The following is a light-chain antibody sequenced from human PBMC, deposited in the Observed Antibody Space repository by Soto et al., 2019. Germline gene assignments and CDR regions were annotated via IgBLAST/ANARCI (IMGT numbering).Light chain of an antibody. CDR2: AAS. Sequence: AIRMTQSPSSFSASTGARVTITCRASQGISSYLAWYQQKPGKAPKLLIYAASTLQSGVPSRFSGSGSGTDFTLTICCLQSEDFVTYYCQQYYSYWWTFGQGTKVDIK. CDR3: QQYYSYWWT. V-gene: IGKV1-8*01. CDR1: QGISSY. J-gene: IGKJ1*01.